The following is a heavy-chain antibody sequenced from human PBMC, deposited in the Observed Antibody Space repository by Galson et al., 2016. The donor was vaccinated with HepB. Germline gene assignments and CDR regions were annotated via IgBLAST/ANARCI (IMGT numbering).Heavy chain of an antibody. D-gene: IGHD3-9*01. CDR1: GASISSGSHY. J-gene: IGHJ4*02. V-gene: IGHV4-30-4*01. CDR2: IYYSEDA. CDR3: ARLRYLDWFFDY. Sequence: TLSLTCTVSGASISSGSHYWSWIRQPPGKGLEWIGNIYYSEDAFFNESLKSRATISLDTSKNQFSLRLTSVTAADTAVYFCARLRYLDWFFDYWGPGTLVTVSS.